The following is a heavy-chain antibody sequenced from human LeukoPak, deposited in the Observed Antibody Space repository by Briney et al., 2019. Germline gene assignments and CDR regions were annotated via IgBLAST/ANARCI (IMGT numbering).Heavy chain of an antibody. Sequence: GGSLRLSCAASGFAFSSYLMSWVRQAPGKGLEWVSTISGSGNTYCADSVKGRFTIPRDNSRNTLYLQMNSLRAEDTAVYYCAKDRGYCSGGSCYTYDAFDFWGQGTMVTVSS. CDR3: AKDRGYCSGGSCYTYDAFDF. CDR1: GFAFSSYL. J-gene: IGHJ3*01. D-gene: IGHD2-15*01. V-gene: IGHV3-23*01. CDR2: ISGSGNT.